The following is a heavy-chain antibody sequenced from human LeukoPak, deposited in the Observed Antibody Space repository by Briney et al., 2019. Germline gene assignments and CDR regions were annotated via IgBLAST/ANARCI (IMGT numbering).Heavy chain of an antibody. V-gene: IGHV1-2*02. CDR1: GYTFSAYY. Sequence: ASVKVSCKASGYTFSAYYIHWLRQAPGQGLEWMGWINVNSGDTNSAPNFQGRVTLTRDMSSNTAYMEVTKLTLDDPAVFYCARDGGLDFWGQGTLVTVSS. J-gene: IGHJ4*02. CDR3: ARDGGLDF. CDR2: INVNSGDT. D-gene: IGHD2-15*01.